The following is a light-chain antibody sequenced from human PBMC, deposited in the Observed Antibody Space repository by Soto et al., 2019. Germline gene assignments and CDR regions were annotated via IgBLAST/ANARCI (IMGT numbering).Light chain of an antibody. CDR3: QQYGTTPGT. CDR1: QSVRNDH. J-gene: IGKJ1*01. Sequence: EIVLTQFPGTFSLSPGERATLSCRPSQSVRNDHVAWYQQKTGQAPKLLISRAVTRAIGIPDRFSGSGSGTGFTLTISSLEPEDFALYYCQQYGTTPGTFGQGTKVDIK. V-gene: IGKV3-20*01. CDR2: RAV.